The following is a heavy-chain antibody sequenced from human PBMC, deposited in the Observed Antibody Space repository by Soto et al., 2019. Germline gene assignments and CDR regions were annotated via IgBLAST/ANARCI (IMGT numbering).Heavy chain of an antibody. Sequence: SENLSLTCTVSGGSISRYYWSWIRQPPGKGLEWIGYIYYSGSTNYNPSLKSRVTISVDTSKNQFSLKLSSVTAADTAVYYCARQGVEVVPAAMGGFDYWGQGTLVTVSS. D-gene: IGHD2-2*01. CDR2: IYYSGST. V-gene: IGHV4-59*08. J-gene: IGHJ4*02. CDR1: GGSISRYY. CDR3: ARQGVEVVPAAMGGFDY.